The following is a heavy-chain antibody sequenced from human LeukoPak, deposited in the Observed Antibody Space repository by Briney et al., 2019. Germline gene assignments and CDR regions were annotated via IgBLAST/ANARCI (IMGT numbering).Heavy chain of an antibody. V-gene: IGHV3-53*01. J-gene: IGHJ4*02. CDR2: IYSGGST. Sequence: GGSLRLSCAASGFTVSSNYMSWVRQAPGKGLEWVSVIYSGGSTYYADSVKGRFTISRDNSKNTLYLQMNSLRAEDTAVYYCARGAAITFGGVIAPPSFDYWGQGTLVTVSS. D-gene: IGHD3-16*02. CDR1: GFTVSSNY. CDR3: ARGAAITFGGVIAPPSFDY.